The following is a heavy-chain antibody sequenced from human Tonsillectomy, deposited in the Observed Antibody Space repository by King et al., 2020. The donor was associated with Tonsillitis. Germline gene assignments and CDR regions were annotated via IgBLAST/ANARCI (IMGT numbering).Heavy chain of an antibody. CDR2: IYYCGST. CDR1: GGSISSYY. V-gene: IGHV4-59*08. D-gene: IGHD5-12*01. CDR3: AGYAWVATSGLDY. Sequence: VQLQESGPGLVKPSETLSLTCTVSGGSISSYYWSWSRQPPGKGLGLIGYIYYCGSTNYNPSLKSRVTISVATTKNQFSLKLSSVTAADPAVYYCAGYAWVATSGLDYWGQGTLVTVSS. J-gene: IGHJ4*02.